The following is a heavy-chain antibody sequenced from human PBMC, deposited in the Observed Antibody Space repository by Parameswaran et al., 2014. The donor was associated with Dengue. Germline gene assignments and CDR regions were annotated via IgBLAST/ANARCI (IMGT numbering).Heavy chain of an antibody. CDR2: LNTDSGHP. Sequence: VRQMPGKGLEWIGWLNTDSGHPTYAQGFTGRFVFSFDTSVDTAYLQISSLKTEDSAFYYCARAAGVSAPLDHWGQGTLVTVSS. D-gene: IGHD2-8*01. CDR3: ARAAGVSAPLDH. V-gene: IGHV7-4-1*02. J-gene: IGHJ4*02.